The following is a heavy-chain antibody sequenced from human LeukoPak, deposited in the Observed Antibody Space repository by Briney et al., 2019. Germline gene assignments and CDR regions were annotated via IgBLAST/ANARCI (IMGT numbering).Heavy chain of an antibody. D-gene: IGHD6-13*01. J-gene: IGHJ6*02. Sequence: GGSLRLSCAASGFTFSSYWMSWVRQAPGKGLEWVAIIKQDGSEKYYVDSVKGRFTISRDNAKNSLYLQMNSLRAEDTAVYYCARDTWSIAAAGTSYYYYGMDVWGQGTTVTVSS. CDR1: GFTFSSYW. CDR3: ARDTWSIAAAGTSYYYYGMDV. V-gene: IGHV3-7*01. CDR2: IKQDGSEK.